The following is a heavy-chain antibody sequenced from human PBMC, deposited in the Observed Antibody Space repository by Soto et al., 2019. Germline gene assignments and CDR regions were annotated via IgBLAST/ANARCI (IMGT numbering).Heavy chain of an antibody. Sequence: GGSLRLSCAASGFTFSDYYMSWIRQAPGKGLEWVSYISSSGSTICYADSVKGRFTISRDNSKNTLYLQMNSLRAEDTAVYYCAKEGSSSGRYVYDYWGQGTLVTVSS. CDR1: GFTFSDYY. CDR2: ISSSGSTI. V-gene: IGHV3-11*01. D-gene: IGHD6-19*01. J-gene: IGHJ4*02. CDR3: AKEGSSSGRYVYDY.